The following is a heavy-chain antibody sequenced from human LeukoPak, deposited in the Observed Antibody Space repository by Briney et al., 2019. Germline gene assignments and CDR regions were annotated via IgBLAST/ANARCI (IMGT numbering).Heavy chain of an antibody. CDR3: AKDTSHGDYEIFDY. CDR1: GFTFSSYG. CDR2: IRYDGSNK. D-gene: IGHD4-17*01. J-gene: IGHJ4*02. V-gene: IGHV3-30*02. Sequence: GGSLRLSCAASGFTFSSYGMHWVRQAPGKGLEWVAFIRYDGSNKYYADSVKGRFTISRDNSKNTLYLQMNSLRAEDTAVYYCAKDTSHGDYEIFDYWGQGTLVTVSS.